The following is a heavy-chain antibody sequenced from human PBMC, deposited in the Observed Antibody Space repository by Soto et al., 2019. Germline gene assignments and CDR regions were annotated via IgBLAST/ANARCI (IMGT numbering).Heavy chain of an antibody. CDR2: ISYDGSNK. D-gene: IGHD2-15*01. V-gene: IGHV3-30-3*01. Sequence: QVHLVESGGGVVQHGRSLRLSCAASGFTFSSYAMHWFRQAPGNGLELVADISYDGSNKYYADPVKGRFTISRDNSKNTLYLQMHRLSAGVTAVYSCARDYSRFNTCYGFSMDVWGQGTTVTVSS. CDR3: ARDYSRFNTCYGFSMDV. J-gene: IGHJ6*02. CDR1: GFTFSSYA.